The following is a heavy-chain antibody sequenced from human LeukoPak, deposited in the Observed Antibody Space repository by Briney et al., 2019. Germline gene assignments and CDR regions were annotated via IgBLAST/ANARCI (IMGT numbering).Heavy chain of an antibody. Sequence: PGGSLRLSCAASGFTFSSYWMHWVRQVPGKGLVWVSRINSDGSTTNYADSVKGRFTISRDNAKNTLCLQMNSLRVEDTAVYYCARYSGSRNTFDYWGQGTLVTVSS. CDR3: ARYSGSRNTFDY. CDR2: INSDGSTT. D-gene: IGHD1-26*01. V-gene: IGHV3-74*01. J-gene: IGHJ4*02. CDR1: GFTFSSYW.